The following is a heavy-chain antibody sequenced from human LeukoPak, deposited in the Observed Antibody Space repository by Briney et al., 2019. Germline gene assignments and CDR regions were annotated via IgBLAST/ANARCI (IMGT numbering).Heavy chain of an antibody. CDR1: GFTFSSYS. V-gene: IGHV3-21*01. J-gene: IGHJ5*02. CDR3: ARIMDGGFDP. CDR2: ISSSSSYI. D-gene: IGHD2-2*03. Sequence: PGGSLRLSCAASGFTFSSYSMNRVRQAPGKGLEWVSSISSSSSYIYYADSVKGRFTISRDNAKNSLYLQMNSLRAEDTAVYYCARIMDGGFDPWGQGTLVTVSS.